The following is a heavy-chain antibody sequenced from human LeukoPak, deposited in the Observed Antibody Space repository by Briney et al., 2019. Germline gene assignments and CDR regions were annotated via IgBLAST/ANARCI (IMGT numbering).Heavy chain of an antibody. D-gene: IGHD2-8*01. CDR2: ISGDGGTI. CDR1: GFTLRSSA. Sequence: GGSLRLSCAASGFTLRSSALSWVRQAPGKGLEWVSAISGDGGTISYAASVRGRFTISRDNAKNTLFLQMSSLRAGDTALYYCAKELYGNPSGYWGQGTRVTVSS. V-gene: IGHV3-23*01. CDR3: AKELYGNPSGY. J-gene: IGHJ4*02.